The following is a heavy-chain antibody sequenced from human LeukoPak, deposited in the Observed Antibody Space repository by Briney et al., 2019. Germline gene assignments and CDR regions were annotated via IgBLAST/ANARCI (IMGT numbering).Heavy chain of an antibody. D-gene: IGHD6-13*01. CDR2: ISGSGDST. CDR1: RFSFSSYA. Sequence: GGSLRLSCAASRFSFSSYAMSWVRQAPGKGLEWVSSISGSGDSTYYGDSVKGRFTISRDNSKNTLYLQMNSLRAEDTAVYYCAKTRPLDSSSWSHGDYWGQGTLVTVSS. CDR3: AKTRPLDSSSWSHGDY. V-gene: IGHV3-23*01. J-gene: IGHJ4*02.